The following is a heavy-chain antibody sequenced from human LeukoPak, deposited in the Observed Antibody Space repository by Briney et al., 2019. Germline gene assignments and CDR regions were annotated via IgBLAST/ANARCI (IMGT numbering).Heavy chain of an antibody. V-gene: IGHV3-30*02. Sequence: PGGSLRLSCAASGLTFSSYGMHWVRQAPGKGLEGGAFIRYDGSNKYYADSVEGRFTMSRDNSKNPLYLKMNSLRAEDTAVYYCAKDLATTAPGGYFDYWGQGTLVTVSS. D-gene: IGHD4-11*01. J-gene: IGHJ4*02. CDR2: IRYDGSNK. CDR1: GLTFSSYG. CDR3: AKDLATTAPGGYFDY.